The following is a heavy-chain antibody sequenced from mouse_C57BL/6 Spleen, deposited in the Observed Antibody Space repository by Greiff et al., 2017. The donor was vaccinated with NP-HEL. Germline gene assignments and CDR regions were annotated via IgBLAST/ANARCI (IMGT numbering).Heavy chain of an antibody. V-gene: IGHV1-55*01. CDR2: IYPGSGST. D-gene: IGHD1-1*01. Sequence: VQLQQSGAELVKPGASVKMSCKASGYTFTSYWITWVKQRPGQGLEWIGDIYPGSGSTNYNEKFKSKATLTVDTSSSTAYMQLSSLTSEDSAVYYCARAGITTVVARWYFDVWGTGTTVTVSS. CDR3: ARAGITTVVARWYFDV. CDR1: GYTFTSYW. J-gene: IGHJ1*03.